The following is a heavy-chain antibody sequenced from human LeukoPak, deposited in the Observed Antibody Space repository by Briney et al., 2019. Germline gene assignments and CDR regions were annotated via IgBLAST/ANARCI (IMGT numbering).Heavy chain of an antibody. J-gene: IGHJ4*02. D-gene: IGHD6-19*01. Sequence: SETLSLTCTVSGGSISSYYWSWIRQPPGEGLEWIGYIYYSGSTNYNPSLKSRVSISVDTSKNQFSLKLSSVTAADTAVYYCARAVAGHRVADYWGQGTLVTVSS. V-gene: IGHV4-59*12. CDR1: GGSISSYY. CDR2: IYYSGST. CDR3: ARAVAGHRVADY.